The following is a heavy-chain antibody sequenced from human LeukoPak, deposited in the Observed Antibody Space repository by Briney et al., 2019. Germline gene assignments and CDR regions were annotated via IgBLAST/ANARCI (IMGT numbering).Heavy chain of an antibody. CDR2: INYSGST. CDR1: GGSISSSSYY. Sequence: SETLSLTCTVSGGSISSSSYYWGWIRQPPGKGLEWLGSINYSGSTNYNPSLKSRVTISVDTSKNQFSLKLSSVTAADTAVYYCARRRGYYGSGKNWFDPWGQGTLVTVSS. V-gene: IGHV4-39*07. CDR3: ARRRGYYGSGKNWFDP. D-gene: IGHD3-10*01. J-gene: IGHJ5*02.